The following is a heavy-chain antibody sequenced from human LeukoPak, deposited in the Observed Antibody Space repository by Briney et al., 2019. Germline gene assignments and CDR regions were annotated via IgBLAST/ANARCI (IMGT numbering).Heavy chain of an antibody. V-gene: IGHV4-39*07. CDR3: ARADQLGAFDI. CDR1: GGSISSSSYY. Sequence: TSETLSLTCTVSGGSISSSSYYWGWIRQPPGKGLEWIGSIYYSGSTYYNPSLKSRVTISVDTSKNQFSLKLSSVTAADTAVYYCARADQLGAFDIWGQGTMVTVSS. D-gene: IGHD2-2*01. CDR2: IYYSGST. J-gene: IGHJ3*02.